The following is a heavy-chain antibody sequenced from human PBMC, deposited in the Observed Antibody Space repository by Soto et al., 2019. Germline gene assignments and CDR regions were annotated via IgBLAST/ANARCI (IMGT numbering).Heavy chain of an antibody. CDR3: AKVPVGATGRFDY. CDR1: GFTFSNYA. J-gene: IGHJ4*02. D-gene: IGHD1-26*01. Sequence: AVGSLRLSCAGSGFTFSNYAMSWVRQAPGKGLAWVSAISGSGGSTYYADSVKGRFTISRDNSKNTLYLQMNSLRAEDTALYYCAKVPVGATGRFDYWGQGTLVTVSS. CDR2: ISGSGGST. V-gene: IGHV3-23*01.